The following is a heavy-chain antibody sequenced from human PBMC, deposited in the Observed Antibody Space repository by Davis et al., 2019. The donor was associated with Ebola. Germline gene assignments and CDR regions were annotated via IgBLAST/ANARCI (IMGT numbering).Heavy chain of an antibody. D-gene: IGHD3-10*01. Sequence: ASVKVSCKASGYTFTSYGISWVRQAPGQGLEWMGWISAYNGNTNYAQKLQGRVTMTTDTSTSTAYMELRSLRSDDTAVYYCARGAWGLMVRGVITTDAFDIWGQGTMVTVSS. J-gene: IGHJ3*02. V-gene: IGHV1-18*01. CDR1: GYTFTSYG. CDR2: ISAYNGNT. CDR3: ARGAWGLMVRGVITTDAFDI.